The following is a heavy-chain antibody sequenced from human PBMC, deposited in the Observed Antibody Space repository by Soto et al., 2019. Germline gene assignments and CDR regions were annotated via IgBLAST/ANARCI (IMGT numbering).Heavy chain of an antibody. J-gene: IGHJ4*02. CDR1: GGSISSYY. V-gene: IGHV4-59*01. CDR3: ARVRGYSYGYGSFDY. CDR2: IYYSGST. Sequence: QVQLQESGPGLVKPSETLSLTCTVSGGSISSYYWSWIRQHPGKGLEWIGYIYYSGSTNYNPSLNSRFTISVDTSKKQFSLKLSSVTAADTAVYYCARVRGYSYGYGSFDYWGQGTLVTVSS. D-gene: IGHD5-18*01.